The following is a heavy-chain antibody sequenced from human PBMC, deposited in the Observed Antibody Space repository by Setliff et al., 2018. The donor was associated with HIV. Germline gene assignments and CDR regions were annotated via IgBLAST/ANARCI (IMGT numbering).Heavy chain of an antibody. D-gene: IGHD2-15*01. CDR1: GGSINNYY. Sequence: PSETLSLTCTVSGGSINNYYRSWMRQSPGKGLEWIGYIHSSGPTNYNPSLKSRVSISVDTSKNQFSLKLSSVTAADTATYFCARLGRAIDDGGSSLRLDFWGQGRLVTVSS. V-gene: IGHV4-4*09. CDR3: ARLGRAIDDGGSSLRLDF. J-gene: IGHJ4*02. CDR2: IHSSGPT.